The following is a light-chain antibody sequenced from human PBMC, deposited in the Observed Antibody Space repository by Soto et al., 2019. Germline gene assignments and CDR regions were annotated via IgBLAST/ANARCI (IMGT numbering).Light chain of an antibody. CDR1: QSVSTN. J-gene: IGKJ5*01. CDR3: QRYSKWRT. CDR2: GAS. V-gene: IGKV3-15*01. Sequence: EVVMTQSPDTLSLSPGERATLSCRASQSVSTNLAWYQQRPGQAPRLLIYGASDRATGVPARFSGSGSGTEFTLTISSLQYEDFAIYYCQRYSKWRTFGQGTRLEIK.